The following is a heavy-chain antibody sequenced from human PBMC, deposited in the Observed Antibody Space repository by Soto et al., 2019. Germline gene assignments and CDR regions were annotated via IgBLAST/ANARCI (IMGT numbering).Heavy chain of an antibody. V-gene: IGHV4-39*01. D-gene: IGHD1-1*01. CDR1: GGSIRSSSYY. CDR3: PRGKGMEENYYYYGMDV. Sequence: PSESLSLTXTGSGGSIRSSSYYWGWIRQPPGRGLEWIGSIYYSGSTYYNPSLKSRVTISVDTSKNQFSLKLSSVTAADTAVYYCPRGKGMEENYYYYGMDVWGQGTTVTVSS. J-gene: IGHJ6*02. CDR2: IYYSGST.